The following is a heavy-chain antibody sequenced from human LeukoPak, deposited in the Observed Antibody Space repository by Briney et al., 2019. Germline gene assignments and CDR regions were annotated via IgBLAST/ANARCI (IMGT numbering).Heavy chain of an antibody. CDR1: GGSISSDY. CDR2: ISYSGST. CDR3: ARYRSQSSGYDFDY. V-gene: IGHV4-59*01. D-gene: IGHD3-22*01. Sequence: SETLSLTCTVSGGSISSDYWSWIRQPPGKGLEWIGYISYSGSTNYSPSLRSRVTMLVDTSKNQFSLKLASVTAADTAVYYCARYRSQSSGYDFDYWGQGALVTVSS. J-gene: IGHJ4*02.